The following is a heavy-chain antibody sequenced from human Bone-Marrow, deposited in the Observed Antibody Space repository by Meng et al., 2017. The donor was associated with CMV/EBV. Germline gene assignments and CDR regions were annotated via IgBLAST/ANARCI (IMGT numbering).Heavy chain of an antibody. CDR1: GGSISSSSYY. Sequence: SETLSLTCTVSGGSISSSSYYWGWIRQPPGKGLEWIGSIYYSGSTYYNPSLKSRVTISVDTSKNQFSLKLSSVTAADTAVYYCARVSGDIVVVPAYGWGQGTLVTVSS. V-gene: IGHV4-39*07. CDR3: ARVSGDIVVVPAYG. J-gene: IGHJ4*02. D-gene: IGHD2-2*01. CDR2: IYYSGST.